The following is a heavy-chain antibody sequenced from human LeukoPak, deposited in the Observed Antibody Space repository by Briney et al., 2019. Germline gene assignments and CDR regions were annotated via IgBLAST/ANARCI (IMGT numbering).Heavy chain of an antibody. CDR1: GFTFDDYA. V-gene: IGHV3-9*01. Sequence: GRSLRLSCAASGFTFDDYAMHWVRQAPGKGLEWVSGISWNSGSIGYADSVKGRFTISRDNAKNSLYLQMNSLRAEDTALYYCAKDISVEMATIMDYWGQGTLVTVSS. D-gene: IGHD5-12*01. CDR3: AKDISVEMATIMDY. J-gene: IGHJ4*02. CDR2: ISWNSGSI.